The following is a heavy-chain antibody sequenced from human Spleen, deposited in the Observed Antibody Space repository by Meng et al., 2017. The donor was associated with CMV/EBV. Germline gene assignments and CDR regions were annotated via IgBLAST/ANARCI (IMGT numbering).Heavy chain of an antibody. D-gene: IGHD2-2*02. Sequence: GESLKISCAASGFTFSTYWMHWVRQVPGKGLVWVSRSDSDGSGTAYADSVKGRFTISRDNAKNMLYLQMDSLRVEDTAVYYCARVGYCSTTSCYTGGYYYYGMDVWGQGTTVTVSS. CDR1: GFTFSTYW. CDR3: ARVGYCSTTSCYTGGYYYYGMDV. V-gene: IGHV3-74*01. J-gene: IGHJ6*02. CDR2: SDSDGSGT.